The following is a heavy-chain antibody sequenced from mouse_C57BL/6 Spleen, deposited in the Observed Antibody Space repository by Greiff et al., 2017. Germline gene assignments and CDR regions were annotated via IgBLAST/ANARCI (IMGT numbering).Heavy chain of an antibody. V-gene: IGHV1-69*01. CDR2: IDPSDSYT. J-gene: IGHJ2*01. Sequence: QVQLQQPGAELVMPGASVKLSCKASGYTFTSYWMHWVKQRPGQGLEWIGEIDPSDSYTNYNQKFKGKSTLTVAKSSSTAYMQLSSLTSEDSAVYYCARGDAPDFDYWGQGTTLTVSS. CDR1: GYTFTSYW. CDR3: ARGDAPDFDY.